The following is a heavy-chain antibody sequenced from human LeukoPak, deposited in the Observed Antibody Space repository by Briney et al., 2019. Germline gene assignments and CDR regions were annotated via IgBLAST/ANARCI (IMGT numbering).Heavy chain of an antibody. V-gene: IGHV3-30*18. CDR3: AKAGYSSGWTRYYGMDV. CDR1: GFTFSSYW. Sequence: GGSLRLSCAASGFTFSSYWMRWVRQAPGKGLEWVALISYDGTDEYHVDSVKGRFTISRDNSNNTLYLQMNSLRPDDTAVYYCAKAGYSSGWTRYYGMDVWGQGTTVAVSS. J-gene: IGHJ6*02. D-gene: IGHD6-19*01. CDR2: ISYDGTDE.